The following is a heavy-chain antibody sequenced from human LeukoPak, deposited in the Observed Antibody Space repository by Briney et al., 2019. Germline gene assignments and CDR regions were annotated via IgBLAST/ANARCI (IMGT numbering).Heavy chain of an antibody. D-gene: IGHD3-3*01. Sequence: SETLSLTCTVSGGSISSYYWSWIRQPPGKGLEWIGYIYYSGSTNYNPSLKSRVTISVDTSKNQFSLKLSSVTAADTAVYYCARGSYDFWSGYHTPYYYYYGMDVWGQGTTVTASS. J-gene: IGHJ6*02. CDR2: IYYSGST. V-gene: IGHV4-59*01. CDR3: ARGSYDFWSGYHTPYYYYYGMDV. CDR1: GGSISSYY.